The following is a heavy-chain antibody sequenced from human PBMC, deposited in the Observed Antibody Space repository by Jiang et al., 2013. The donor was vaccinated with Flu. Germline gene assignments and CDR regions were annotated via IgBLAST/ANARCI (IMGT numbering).Heavy chain of an antibody. J-gene: IGHJ4*02. CDR2: IDWDDDK. CDR3: ARHISSGWYFDY. D-gene: IGHD6-19*01. V-gene: IGHV2-70*11. CDR1: GFSLSTSGMC. Sequence: FSGFSLSTSGMCVSWIRQPPGKALEWLARIDWDDDKYYSTSLKTRLTISKDTSKNQVVLTMTSMDPVDTATYYCARHISSGWYFDYWGQGTLVTVSS.